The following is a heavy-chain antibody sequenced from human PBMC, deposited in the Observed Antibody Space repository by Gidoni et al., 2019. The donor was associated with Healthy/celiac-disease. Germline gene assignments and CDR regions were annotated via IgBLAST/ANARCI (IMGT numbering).Heavy chain of an antibody. V-gene: IGHV4-31*03. CDR3: ARGERNIFLFDP. Sequence: QVQLQESGPGLVKPSPTLSLTCTVSGCSISSGGYYWSWIRQHPGKGLEWIGYIYYSGSTYYNPSLKSRVTISVDTSKNQFSLKLSSVTAADTAVYYCARGERNIFLFDPWGQGTLVTVSS. J-gene: IGHJ5*02. CDR2: IYYSGST. D-gene: IGHD3-9*01. CDR1: GCSISSGGYY.